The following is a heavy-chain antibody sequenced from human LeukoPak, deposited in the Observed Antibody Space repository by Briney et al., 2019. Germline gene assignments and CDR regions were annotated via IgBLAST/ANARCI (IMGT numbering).Heavy chain of an antibody. Sequence: GGSLRLSCAPSGFTFSSYSMNWVRQAPGKGREGVSSISSSSSYIYYADSVKGRFTISRDNAKNSLYLQMNSLRAEDTAVYYCASFVGGSGSRDYWGQGTLVTVSS. CDR1: GFTFSSYS. J-gene: IGHJ4*02. CDR3: ASFVGGSGSRDY. D-gene: IGHD3-10*01. CDR2: ISSSSSYI. V-gene: IGHV3-21*01.